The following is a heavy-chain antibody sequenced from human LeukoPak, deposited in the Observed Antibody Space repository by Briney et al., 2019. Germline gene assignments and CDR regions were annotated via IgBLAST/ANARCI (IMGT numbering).Heavy chain of an antibody. V-gene: IGHV4-39*01. J-gene: IGHJ4*02. Sequence: SETLSLTCTVSGGSLSSSSYYWGWIRQPPGKGLEWMGSIYYSGSTYYNPSLKSRVTISVDTSKNQFSLKLSSVTAADTAVYYCATMTTVTPGGLDYWGQGTLVTVSS. CDR2: IYYSGST. D-gene: IGHD4-11*01. CDR3: ATMTTVTPGGLDY. CDR1: GGSLSSSSYY.